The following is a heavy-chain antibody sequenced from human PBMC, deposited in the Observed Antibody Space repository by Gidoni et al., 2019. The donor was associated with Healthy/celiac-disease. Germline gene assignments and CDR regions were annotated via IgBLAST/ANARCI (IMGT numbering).Heavy chain of an antibody. CDR1: GFTFSSYS. D-gene: IGHD6-13*01. Sequence: EVQLVESGGGLVQPGGSLRLSCAASGFTFSSYSMNWVRQAPGKGLEWVSYISSSSSTIYYADSVKGRFTISRDNAKNSLYLQMNSLRAEDTAVYYCASGIYSRIDYWGQGTLVTVSS. J-gene: IGHJ4*02. CDR2: ISSSSSTI. CDR3: ASGIYSRIDY. V-gene: IGHV3-48*01.